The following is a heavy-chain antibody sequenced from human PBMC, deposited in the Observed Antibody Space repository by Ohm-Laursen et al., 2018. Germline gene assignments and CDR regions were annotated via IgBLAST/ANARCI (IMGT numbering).Heavy chain of an antibody. D-gene: IGHD5-18*01. CDR1: GFTFSDYY. CDR2: ISSSGSTI. V-gene: IGHV3-11*01. CDR3: ARDEIRGYSYGYAHY. J-gene: IGHJ4*02. Sequence: SLRLSCAASGFTFSDYYMSWIRQAPGKGLEWVSYISSSGSTIYYEDSVKGRFTIPRDNAKNSLYLQMNSLRAEDTAVYYCARDEIRGYSYGYAHYWGQGTLVTVSS.